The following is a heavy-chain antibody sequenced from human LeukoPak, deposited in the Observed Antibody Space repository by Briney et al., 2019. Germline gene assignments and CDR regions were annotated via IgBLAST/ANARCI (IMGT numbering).Heavy chain of an antibody. V-gene: IGHV3-23*01. D-gene: IGHD1-26*01. CDR2: ISGSGGST. CDR3: AKARLGYSGSYYLDY. Sequence: GGSLRLSCAASGFTFSSYAMSWVRQAPGKGLEWVSAISGSGGSTYYADSVKGQFTISRDNSKNTLYLQMNSLRAEDTAVYYCAKARLGYSGSYYLDYWGQGTLVTVSS. CDR1: GFTFSSYA. J-gene: IGHJ4*02.